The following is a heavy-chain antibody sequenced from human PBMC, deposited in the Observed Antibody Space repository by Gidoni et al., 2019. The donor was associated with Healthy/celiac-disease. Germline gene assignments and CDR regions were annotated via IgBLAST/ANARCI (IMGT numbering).Heavy chain of an antibody. Sequence: QVQLQQCGAGLLKPSATLSLTSAVSGGSFSGYYWSWLRQPPVKGLEWIGEINHSGSTNYHPSLKSRVTISVDTPKNQFSLKLSSVTAADTAVYYCARGRTIAARRGRFDYWGQGTLVTVSS. CDR2: INHSGST. V-gene: IGHV4-34*01. D-gene: IGHD6-6*01. CDR3: ARGRTIAARRGRFDY. CDR1: GGSFSGYY. J-gene: IGHJ4*02.